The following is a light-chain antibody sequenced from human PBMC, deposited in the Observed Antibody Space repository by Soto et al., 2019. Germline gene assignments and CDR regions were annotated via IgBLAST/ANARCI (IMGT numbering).Light chain of an antibody. J-gene: IGKJ4*01. CDR2: DAS. Sequence: IVLTQSPATLSLSPWDRATLSCRASQSISSYLAWYQQKPGQAPRLLIYDASNRATGIPPRFSGSGSGTDFTLTISSLEPEDFAVYFCQQRGNWPPLTFGGGTKVDIK. CDR3: QQRGNWPPLT. CDR1: QSISSY. V-gene: IGKV3-11*01.